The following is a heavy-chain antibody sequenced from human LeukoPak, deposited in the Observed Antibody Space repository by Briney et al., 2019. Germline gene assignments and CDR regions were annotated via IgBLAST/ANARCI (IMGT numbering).Heavy chain of an antibody. J-gene: IGHJ4*02. D-gene: IGHD6-19*01. CDR3: AKGAHSSAWDHLDY. CDR2: ISGTGDST. V-gene: IGHV3-23*01. CDR1: GFTFSNYA. Sequence: GGSLRLSCAASGFTFSNYAMSWVRQAPGKGLEWVSDISGTGDSTYYADSVKGRFTISRDNSKNTLYLQMNSLRVEDTAIYYCAKGAHSSAWDHLDYWGQGILVTVSS.